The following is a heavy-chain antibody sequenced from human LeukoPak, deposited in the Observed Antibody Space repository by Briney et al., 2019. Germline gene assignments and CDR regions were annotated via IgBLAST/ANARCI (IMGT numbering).Heavy chain of an antibody. V-gene: IGHV1-8*01. CDR3: ARAAAYCGGDCPYGMDV. CDR2: MNPNSGNT. J-gene: IGHJ6*02. Sequence: ASVKVSCKASGYTFTSYDINWVRQATGQGLEWMGWMNPNSGNTGYAQKFQGRVTMTRNTSISTAYMELSSLRSEDTAVYYCARAAAYCGGDCPYGMDVWGRGTTVTVSS. CDR1: GYTFTSYD. D-gene: IGHD2-21*02.